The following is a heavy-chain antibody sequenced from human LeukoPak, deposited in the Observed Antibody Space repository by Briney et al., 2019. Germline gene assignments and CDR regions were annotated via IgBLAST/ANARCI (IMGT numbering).Heavy chain of an antibody. CDR2: MNAGNGNT. Sequence: GASVKVSCKASGYIFTDYAIHWLRQAPGQRPEWMGWMNAGNGNTKYSQKFQGRITLIRDTSAATAYMELSSLRHDDLAVYYCATSRGGSGALDYWGQGTLVTVSS. CDR3: ATSRGGSGALDY. D-gene: IGHD3-10*01. CDR1: GYIFTDYA. J-gene: IGHJ4*02. V-gene: IGHV1-3*01.